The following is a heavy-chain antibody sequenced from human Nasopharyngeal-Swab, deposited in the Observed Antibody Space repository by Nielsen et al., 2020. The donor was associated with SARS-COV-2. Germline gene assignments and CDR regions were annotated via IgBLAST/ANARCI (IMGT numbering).Heavy chain of an antibody. Sequence: WVRQAPGQGLEWMGGISAYNGNTNYAQKLQGRVTMTTDTSTSTAYMELRSLRSDDTAVHYCARDGDYDILTGHGGWFDPWGQGTLVTVSS. V-gene: IGHV1-18*01. J-gene: IGHJ5*02. D-gene: IGHD3-9*01. CDR2: ISAYNGNT. CDR3: ARDGDYDILTGHGGWFDP.